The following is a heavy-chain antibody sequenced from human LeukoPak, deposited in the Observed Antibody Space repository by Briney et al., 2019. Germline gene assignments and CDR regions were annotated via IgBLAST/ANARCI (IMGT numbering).Heavy chain of an antibody. CDR2: MNGDGSST. V-gene: IGHV3-74*01. D-gene: IGHD3-10*01. Sequence: GGSLRLSCAASGFTFSSSWMHWVRQAPGKGLVWVSRMNGDGSSTNYADSVKGRVTVSRDNAKNTVYLQMNSLRVEDTAVYYCASPRSGGYFDYWGQGTLVTVSS. CDR3: ASPRSGGYFDY. CDR1: GFTFSSSW. J-gene: IGHJ4*02.